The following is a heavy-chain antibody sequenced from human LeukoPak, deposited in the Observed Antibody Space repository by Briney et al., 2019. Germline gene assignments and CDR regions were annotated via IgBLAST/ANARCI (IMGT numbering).Heavy chain of an antibody. D-gene: IGHD3-16*01. CDR3: ARDGAISPGGIDSFDI. Sequence: ASVKVSCKASGYSFSGYYIHWVRQAPGQGLEWMGWINPKNGGTNYAQKFQGRVSMTTDTSTNTGYMELWSLRSDDTAVYYCARDGAISPGGIDSFDIWGQGTMVTVSS. J-gene: IGHJ3*02. CDR1: GYSFSGYY. CDR2: INPKNGGT. V-gene: IGHV1-2*02.